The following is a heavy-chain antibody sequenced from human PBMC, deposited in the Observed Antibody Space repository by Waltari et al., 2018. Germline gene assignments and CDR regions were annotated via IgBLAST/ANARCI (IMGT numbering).Heavy chain of an antibody. CDR3: ARGVRFLEWLLPEFDP. CDR2: IYYRGST. J-gene: IGHJ5*02. CDR1: GGSISSYY. D-gene: IGHD3-3*01. Sequence: QVQLQESVPGLVKPSETLSLTCPVYGGSISSYYWRWIRQPPGMGLEWIGYIYYRGSTNYTPTLKGRVTVSVDTSKNQFSLKLISVSAADTAVYYCARGVRFLEWLLPEFDPWGQGALVTVSS. V-gene: IGHV4-59*01.